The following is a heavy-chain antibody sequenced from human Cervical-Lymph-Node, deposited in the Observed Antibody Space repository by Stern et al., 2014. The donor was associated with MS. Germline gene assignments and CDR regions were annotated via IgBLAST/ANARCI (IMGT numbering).Heavy chain of an antibody. CDR2: ISYDGSYK. V-gene: IGHV3-30*04. D-gene: IGHD3-22*01. J-gene: IGHJ1*01. Sequence: QLVESGGGVVKPGRSLRLSCAASGFTFSSFAMHWVRQAPGKGLEWVALISYDGSYKYYADSVKGRFTISRDNSKNTLYLQMNSLRAEDTAVYYCARDPITMKVVVKTPYFQRWGQGTLVTVSS. CDR1: GFTFSSFA. CDR3: ARDPITMKVVVKTPYFQR.